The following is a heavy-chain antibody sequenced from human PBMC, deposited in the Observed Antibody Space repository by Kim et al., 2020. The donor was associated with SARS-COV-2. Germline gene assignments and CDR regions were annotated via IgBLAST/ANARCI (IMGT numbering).Heavy chain of an antibody. Sequence: SETLSLTCTVSGDSISSANYYWGWIRQPPGKGLEWIGTIYSSGSTYYNSSLRSRVTMSVDTSKNQFSLRVYSVTAADTAVYYCARHVRETSAAGAWGQGSLVTVSS. J-gene: IGHJ5*02. CDR1: GDSISSANYY. D-gene: IGHD2-15*01. V-gene: IGHV4-39*01. CDR2: IYSSGST. CDR3: ARHVRETSAAGA.